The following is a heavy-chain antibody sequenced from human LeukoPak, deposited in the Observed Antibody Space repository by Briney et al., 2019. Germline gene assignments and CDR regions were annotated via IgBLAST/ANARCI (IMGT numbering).Heavy chain of an antibody. Sequence: EASVKVSCKASGYTFTDYYMHWVRQAPGQGLEWMGWFNPNSGGTIYAQKFQGRVTMTRDTSISTAYMEVSSLRPDDTAVYYCARDEVGPFDYWGLGTLVTVSS. CDR1: GYTFTDYY. D-gene: IGHD1-26*01. CDR3: ARDEVGPFDY. V-gene: IGHV1-2*02. CDR2: FNPNSGGT. J-gene: IGHJ4*02.